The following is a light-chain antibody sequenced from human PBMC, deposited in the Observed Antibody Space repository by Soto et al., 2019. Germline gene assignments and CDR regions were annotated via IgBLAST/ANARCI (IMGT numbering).Light chain of an antibody. Sequence: QSVLTQPASVSGSPGQSITISCTGTSSDVGGYNYVSWYQQHPGKAPKLMIYDVSNRPSGVSNRFSGSKSGNTASLSISGLQAEDEADYYCSSYTNSNTLVFGGGTKVTVL. CDR2: DVS. J-gene: IGLJ2*01. V-gene: IGLV2-14*01. CDR1: SSDVGGYNY. CDR3: SSYTNSNTLV.